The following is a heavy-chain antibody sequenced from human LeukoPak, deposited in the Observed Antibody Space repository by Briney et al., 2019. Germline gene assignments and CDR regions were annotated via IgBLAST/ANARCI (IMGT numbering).Heavy chain of an antibody. CDR2: IYYSGST. CDR1: GGSIATSSYY. V-gene: IGHV4-39*07. CDR3: VYQPLLLTHFDC. J-gene: IGHJ4*02. Sequence: SETLSLTCTVSGGSIATSSYYWGWVRQPPGKGLEWIASIYYSGSTYYNPSLKSRVSISVDTSKNQFSLKLSSVTAADTAVYYGVYQPLLLTHFDCWAQGTLVTVSS. D-gene: IGHD2-2*01.